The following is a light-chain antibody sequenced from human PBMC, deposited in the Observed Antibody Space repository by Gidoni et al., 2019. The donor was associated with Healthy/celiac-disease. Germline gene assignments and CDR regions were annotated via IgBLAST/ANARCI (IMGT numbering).Light chain of an antibody. Sequence: DIQMTQSPSTLSASVGDRVTITCRASQSISSWLARYQQKPGKAPKLLIYDASSLESGVPSRFSGSGSGTEFTLTISSLQPDDFATYYCQQYNRYWTFGQGTKVEIK. CDR1: QSISSW. CDR2: DAS. CDR3: QQYNRYWT. V-gene: IGKV1-5*01. J-gene: IGKJ1*01.